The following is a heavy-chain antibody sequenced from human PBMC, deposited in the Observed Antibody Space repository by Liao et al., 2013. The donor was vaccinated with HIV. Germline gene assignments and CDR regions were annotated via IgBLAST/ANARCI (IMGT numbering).Heavy chain of an antibody. CDR1: GGSISSGSYY. CDR3: AREGPDYAFWSGYTHYFDF. V-gene: IGHV4-61*10. CDR2: IYYSENT. Sequence: QVQLQESGPGLVKPSQTLSLTCTVSGGSISSGSYYWSWIRQPAGKGLEWIGHIYYSENTDYNPSLKSRITISVDTSKNQFSLKLSSVTAADTAVYYCAREGPDYAFWSGYTHYFDFWGQGTLVTVSS. D-gene: IGHD3-3*01. J-gene: IGHJ4*02.